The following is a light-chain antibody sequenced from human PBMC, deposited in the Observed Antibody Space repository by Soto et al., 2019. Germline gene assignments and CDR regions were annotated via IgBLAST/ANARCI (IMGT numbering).Light chain of an antibody. Sequence: IVLTQSPGTLSLSPGERATLSCRASQSVTSYLAWYQQKPGQAPRLLIYGASFRATDVPDRFTAGGSGTDFTLTISRLEPEDCAVYYCQQYGRARLTFGGGT. J-gene: IGKJ4*01. V-gene: IGKV3-20*01. CDR2: GAS. CDR3: QQYGRARLT. CDR1: QSVTSY.